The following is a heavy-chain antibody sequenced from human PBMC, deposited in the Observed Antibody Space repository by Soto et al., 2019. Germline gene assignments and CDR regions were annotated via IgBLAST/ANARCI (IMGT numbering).Heavy chain of an antibody. D-gene: IGHD3-10*01. CDR1: GFTFNTYG. CDR3: AKSRSSFFYYGLDV. V-gene: IGHV3-33*06. Sequence: GGSLRLSCAASGFTFNTYGMHWVRQAPGKGLEWVAVIWYDGSLKYYADSVKGRFTISRDNSKNTLYLQLNSLTAEDTGVYYCAKSRSSFFYYGLDVWGQGTTVTVSS. J-gene: IGHJ6*02. CDR2: IWYDGSLK.